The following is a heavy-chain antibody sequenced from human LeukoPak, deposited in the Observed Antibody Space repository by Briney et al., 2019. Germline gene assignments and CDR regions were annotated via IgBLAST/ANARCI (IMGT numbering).Heavy chain of an antibody. D-gene: IGHD6-6*01. CDR3: ARGIAARRGGAFDI. CDR1: GYTFTIYY. CDR2: INPSGGST. Sequence: ASVTVSFTASGYTFTIYYMHWVRQAPGQGREWMGIINPSGGSTSYAQKFQGRVTMTRDMSTSTVYMELSSLRSEDTAVYYCARGIAARRGGAFDIWGQGTMVTVSS. V-gene: IGHV1-46*01. J-gene: IGHJ3*02.